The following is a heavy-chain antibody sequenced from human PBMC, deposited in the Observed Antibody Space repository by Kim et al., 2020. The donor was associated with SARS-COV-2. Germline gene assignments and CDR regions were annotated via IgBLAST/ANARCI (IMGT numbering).Heavy chain of an antibody. Sequence: GGSLRLSCAASGFTFSSYAIHWVRQAPGKGLEWVAVISYDGSNKYYADSVKGRFTISRDNSKNTLYLQMNSLRAEDTAVYYCAKRADGYKYHFDYWGQGTLVTVSS. V-gene: IGHV3-30*18. CDR2: ISYDGSNK. CDR1: GFTFSSYA. D-gene: IGHD5-12*01. CDR3: AKRADGYKYHFDY. J-gene: IGHJ4*02.